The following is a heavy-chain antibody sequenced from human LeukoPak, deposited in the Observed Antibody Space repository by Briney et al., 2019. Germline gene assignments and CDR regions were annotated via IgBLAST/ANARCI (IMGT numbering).Heavy chain of an antibody. Sequence: GGSLRLSCAASGFAFSFYAMSWLRQPTGKALECVPTNNANSGTTSYAASVRGRFTISRDNSKNTLYLQVNTLRADDTATYYCAKPVSGGLAVTADWFHPWGQGTLVVVSS. D-gene: IGHD6-19*01. V-gene: IGHV3-23*01. CDR1: GFAFSFYA. CDR3: AKPVSGGLAVTADWFHP. J-gene: IGHJ5*01. CDR2: NNANSGTT.